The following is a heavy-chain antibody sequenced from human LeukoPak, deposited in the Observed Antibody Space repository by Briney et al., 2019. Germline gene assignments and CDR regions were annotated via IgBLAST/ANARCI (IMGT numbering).Heavy chain of an antibody. J-gene: IGHJ4*02. CDR3: ARASGVFGVVPLGY. CDR1: GYSISSGYY. Sequence: SETLSLTCTVSGYSISSGYYWGWIRPPPGKGLEWIGSIYHSGSTYYNPSLKSRVTISVDTSKNQFSLELSSVTAADTPVYYCARASGVFGVVPLGYWGQGTLVTVSS. V-gene: IGHV4-38-2*02. CDR2: IYHSGST. D-gene: IGHD3-3*01.